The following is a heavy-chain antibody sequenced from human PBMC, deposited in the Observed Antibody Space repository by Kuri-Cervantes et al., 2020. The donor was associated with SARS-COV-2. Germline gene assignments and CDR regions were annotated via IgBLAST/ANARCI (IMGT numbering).Heavy chain of an antibody. D-gene: IGHD3-22*01. J-gene: IGHJ6*02. Sequence: SQTLSLTCAVYGGSFSGYYWSWIRQPPGKGLEWFGEINHSGSTNYNPSLKSRVTISVDTSKNQFSLKLSSVTAADTAVYYCARGKWLSAYYYYYYGMDVWGQGTTVTVSS. CDR3: ARGKWLSAYYYYYYGMDV. V-gene: IGHV4-34*01. CDR2: INHSGST. CDR1: GGSFSGYY.